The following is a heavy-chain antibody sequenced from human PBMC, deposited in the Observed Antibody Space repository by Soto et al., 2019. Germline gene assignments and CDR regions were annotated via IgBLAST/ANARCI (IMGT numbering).Heavy chain of an antibody. Sequence: SETLSITCTVSGGSITSTDHYWRWIRQPQGKGLEWLGSIYSAGSPFHNPSLKRRATISGDTSRNQFSLRLSSVTASDTAVYYCARRVFHCVIGSCDDYHFYGMDGRGRGTTVTVSS. V-gene: IGHV4-39*01. D-gene: IGHD2-21*01. CDR2: IYSAGSP. CDR3: ARRVFHCVIGSCDDYHFYGMDG. J-gene: IGHJ6*02. CDR1: GGSITSTDHY.